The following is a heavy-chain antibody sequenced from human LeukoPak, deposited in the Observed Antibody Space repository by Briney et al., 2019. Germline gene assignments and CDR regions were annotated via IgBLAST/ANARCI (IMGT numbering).Heavy chain of an antibody. D-gene: IGHD6-13*01. J-gene: IGHJ4*02. CDR2: IRSKANSYAT. CDR3: TSVAAASPNFDY. V-gene: IGHV3-73*01. Sequence: GGSLKLSCAASGFTFSGSAMHWVRQASGKGLEWVGRIRSKANSYATAYAAAVKGRFTISRDDSKNTAYLQMNSLKTEDTAVYYCTSVAAASPNFDYWGQGTLVTVSS. CDR1: GFTFSGSA.